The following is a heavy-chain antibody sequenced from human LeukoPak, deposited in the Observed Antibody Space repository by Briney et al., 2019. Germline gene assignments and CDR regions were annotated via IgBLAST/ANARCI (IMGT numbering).Heavy chain of an antibody. J-gene: IGHJ6*02. Sequence: GSLRLSCAASGFTFSSYWMSWVRQAPGKGLEWVANIRQDGSEKYYVDSVKGRFTISRDNAKNSLYLQMNSLKTEDTAVYYCTRLFDYGGNSYYGMDVWGQGTTVTVSS. V-gene: IGHV3-7*03. CDR1: GFTFSSYW. CDR2: IRQDGSEK. CDR3: TRLFDYGGNSYYGMDV. D-gene: IGHD4-23*01.